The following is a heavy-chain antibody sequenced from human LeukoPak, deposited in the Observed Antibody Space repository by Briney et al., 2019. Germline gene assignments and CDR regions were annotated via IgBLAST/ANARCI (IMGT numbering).Heavy chain of an antibody. CDR2: IYSGGST. Sequence: GWSLRLSCAASGFTVSNNYMTWFRQAPGKGLKWVSVIYSGGSTDNADSVKGRFSISRLNSKNTLYLQMNSLRDEDTAMYYCARGARTLSDAFDIWGQGTMVTVSA. J-gene: IGHJ3*02. V-gene: IGHV3-53*04. CDR1: GFTVSNNY. CDR3: ARGARTLSDAFDI. D-gene: IGHD1-14*01.